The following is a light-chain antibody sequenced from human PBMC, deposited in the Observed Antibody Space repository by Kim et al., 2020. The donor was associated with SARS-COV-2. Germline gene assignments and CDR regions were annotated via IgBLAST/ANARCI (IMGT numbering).Light chain of an antibody. J-gene: IGLJ3*02. V-gene: IGLV3-21*04. CDR3: QVSDSSSAHRV. CDR2: YNS. Sequence: PGKTARITCGRNNIEVKIGHCSRQTPGVAPALVIYYNSDGPPGSPEGFSGSISGNPATLTIRRVEGGDEADYSCQVSDSSSAHRVFGGGTKLTVL. CDR1: NIEVKI.